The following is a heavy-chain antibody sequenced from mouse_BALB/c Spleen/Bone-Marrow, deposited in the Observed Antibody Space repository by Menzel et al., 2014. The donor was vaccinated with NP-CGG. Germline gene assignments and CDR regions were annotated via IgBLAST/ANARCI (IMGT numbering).Heavy chain of an antibody. V-gene: IGHV7-3*02. Sequence: EVHLVESGGGLVQPGGSLRLSCATSGFTFTGYYMNWVRQPPGKALEWLGFIRNKANGYTTEYSASVKGRFTISRDNSQSILYLQMNTLRAEDSATYYCAGDMGWLLFDYWGQGTTLTVSS. J-gene: IGHJ2*01. CDR1: GFTFTGYY. CDR3: AGDMGWLLFDY. CDR2: IRNKANGYTT. D-gene: IGHD2-3*01.